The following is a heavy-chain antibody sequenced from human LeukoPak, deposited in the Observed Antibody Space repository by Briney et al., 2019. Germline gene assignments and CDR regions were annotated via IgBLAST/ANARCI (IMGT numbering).Heavy chain of an antibody. CDR2: ISSNGGSS. D-gene: IGHD3-22*01. V-gene: IGHV3-64*01. CDR1: GFTFSGYA. J-gene: IGHJ4*02. CDR3: AVGYYDSGGYHDY. Sequence: VGCLRLSSAASGFTFSGYAMLWVRQGPGEGVEYVSAISSNGGSSYYANSVKGRFTISRDNSKNTLYLQMGSLRAEDTAVYYCAVGYYDSGGYHDYWGQGTLVTVSS.